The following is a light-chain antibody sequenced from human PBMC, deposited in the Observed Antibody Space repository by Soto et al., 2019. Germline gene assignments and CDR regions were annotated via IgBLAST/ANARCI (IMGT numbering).Light chain of an antibody. Sequence: QSVLTQPASVSGSPGQSITISCTGTSSDVGGYNYVSWYQQHPGKAPKLMIYDVRNRPSGVSNRFSGSKSVNTASLTISALQAEDEAEYYCSSYTTVSTYVFGTGTKVTVL. V-gene: IGLV2-14*01. CDR2: DVR. J-gene: IGLJ1*01. CDR3: SSYTTVSTYV. CDR1: SSDVGGYNY.